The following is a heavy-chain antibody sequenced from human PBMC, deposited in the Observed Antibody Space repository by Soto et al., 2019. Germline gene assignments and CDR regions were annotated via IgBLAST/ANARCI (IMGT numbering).Heavy chain of an antibody. D-gene: IGHD6-13*01. CDR3: SIGTSSAFDS. CDR2: ISYSGTS. J-gene: IGHJ4*02. CDR1: GGSVSSGGYY. V-gene: IGHV4-31*03. Sequence: QVQLQESGPGLGKASQTLSLTCTVSGGSVSSGGYYWSRIRQHPGQGLEWLGFISYSGTSYYRPSLNRRVTISVDTSKNQFSLNLRSVTAADTAVYFCSIGTSSAFDSWGQGTLVTVSS.